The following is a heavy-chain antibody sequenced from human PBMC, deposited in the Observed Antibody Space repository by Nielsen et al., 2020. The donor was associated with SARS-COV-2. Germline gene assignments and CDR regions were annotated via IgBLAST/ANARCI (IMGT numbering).Heavy chain of an antibody. J-gene: IGHJ4*02. Sequence: GESLKISCSASGFTFSSYTMLWVRQAPGKGLEYVSAIRSNGGSTYYADSVKGRFTISRDNSKNTLYLQMNSLRAEDTAVYYCARDGGGVATIKSFDYWGQGTLVTVSS. D-gene: IGHD5-12*01. CDR2: IRSNGGST. V-gene: IGHV3-64*04. CDR1: GFTFSSYT. CDR3: ARDGGGVATIKSFDY.